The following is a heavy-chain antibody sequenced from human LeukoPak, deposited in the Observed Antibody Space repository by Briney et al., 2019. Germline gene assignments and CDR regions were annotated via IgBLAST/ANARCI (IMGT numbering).Heavy chain of an antibody. CDR2: ISYDGDNK. J-gene: IGHJ4*02. V-gene: IGHV3-30-3*01. CDR1: GLTFSIYA. Sequence: GGSLRLSCAASGLTFSIYAMHWVRQAPGKGPEWVAAISYDGDNKYYTDSVKGRFTISRDNSMNTLFLQMNSLRAEDTAVYYCARGGSRGSYSYYFAYWGQGTLVTVSS. D-gene: IGHD2-21*01. CDR3: ARGGSRGSYSYYFAY.